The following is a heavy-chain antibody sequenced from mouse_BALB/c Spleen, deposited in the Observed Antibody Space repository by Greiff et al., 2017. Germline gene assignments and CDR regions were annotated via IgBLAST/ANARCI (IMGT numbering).Heavy chain of an antibody. CDR1: GYTFTSYW. D-gene: IGHD2-4*01. Sequence: QVQLQQSGAELVRPGASVKLSCKASGYTFTSYWINWVKQRPGQGLEWIGNIYPSDSYTNYNQKFKDKATLTVDKSSSTAYMQLSSPTSEDSAVYYCTRGGDYEEFAYWGQGTLVTVSA. J-gene: IGHJ3*01. V-gene: IGHV1-69*02. CDR2: IYPSDSYT. CDR3: TRGGDYEEFAY.